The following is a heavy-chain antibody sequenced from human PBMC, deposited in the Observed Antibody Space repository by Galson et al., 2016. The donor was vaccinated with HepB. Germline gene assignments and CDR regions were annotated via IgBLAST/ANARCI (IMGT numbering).Heavy chain of an antibody. CDR1: GFTVSSNY. D-gene: IGHD2-15*01. CDR3: ARPLPNVGYGMDV. J-gene: IGHJ6*02. CDR2: IYGGGTT. V-gene: IGHV3-53*04. Sequence: SLRLSCAASGFTVSSNYMSWVRQAPGKGLEWVSVIYGGGTTTYADSVKGRFTISRHNSKNPLYLQMNSLRAEDTAVYYCARPLPNVGYGMDVWGQGTTVTVSS.